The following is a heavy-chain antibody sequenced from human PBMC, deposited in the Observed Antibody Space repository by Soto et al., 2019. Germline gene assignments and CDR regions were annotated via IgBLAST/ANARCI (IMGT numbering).Heavy chain of an antibody. CDR2: INSDGNST. Sequence: EVQLVESGGGLVQPGVSLRLSCAASGFTFSPFWMHWVRQVPGKGPVWVSRINSDGNSTSYADSVKGRFTISRDNAKNTLYMQMNSLRAEDTAVYYCARGSNHFDYWGQGTLGTVSS. V-gene: IGHV3-74*01. CDR1: GFTFSPFW. J-gene: IGHJ4*02. CDR3: ARGSNHFDY. D-gene: IGHD4-4*01.